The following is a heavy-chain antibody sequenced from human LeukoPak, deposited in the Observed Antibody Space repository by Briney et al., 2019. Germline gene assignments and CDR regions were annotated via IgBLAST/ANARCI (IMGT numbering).Heavy chain of an antibody. Sequence: SVKVSCKASGGTFSSYAISWVRQAPGQGLEWKGRIIPILGIANYAQKFQGRVTITADKSTSTAYMELSSLRSEDTAVYYCARDRSPNWFDPWGQGTLVTVSS. V-gene: IGHV1-69*04. CDR2: IIPILGIA. CDR1: GGTFSSYA. CDR3: ARDRSPNWFDP. J-gene: IGHJ5*02.